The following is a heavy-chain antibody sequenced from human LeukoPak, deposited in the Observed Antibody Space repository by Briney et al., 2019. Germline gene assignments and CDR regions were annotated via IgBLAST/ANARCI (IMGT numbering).Heavy chain of an antibody. CDR2: ISSSSSYI. D-gene: IGHD5-24*01. Sequence: PGGSLRLSCAASGFTFSSYSMNWVRQAPGKGLEWVSSISSSSSYIYYADSVKGRFTISRDNSKNTLYLQMNSLRAEDTAVYYCARDIPRWLQFPRPEDEQNDAFDIWGQGTMVTVSS. V-gene: IGHV3-21*01. CDR3: ARDIPRWLQFPRPEDEQNDAFDI. J-gene: IGHJ3*02. CDR1: GFTFSSYS.